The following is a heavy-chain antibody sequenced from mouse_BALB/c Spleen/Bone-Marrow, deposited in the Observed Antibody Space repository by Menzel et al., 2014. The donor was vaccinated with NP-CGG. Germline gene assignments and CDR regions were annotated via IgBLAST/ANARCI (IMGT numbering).Heavy chain of an antibody. CDR3: ARGRLPRRRGFAY. CDR1: GFNIKDTY. CDR2: IDPANGST. V-gene: IGHV14-3*02. J-gene: IGHJ2*01. D-gene: IGHD2-4*01. Sequence: EVQLQQSGAELVKPGASVKLSCTASGFNIKDTYMHRVKQRPEQGLEWIGRIDPANGSTKYDPKFQGKATITADTSSNTAYLQLISLTSEDTAVYYCARGRLPRRRGFAYWGQGTTLTVSS.